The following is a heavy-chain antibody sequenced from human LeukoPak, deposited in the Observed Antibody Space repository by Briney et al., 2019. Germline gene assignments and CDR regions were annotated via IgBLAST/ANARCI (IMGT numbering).Heavy chain of an antibody. CDR3: ARASRLGELSLGY. Sequence: SETLSLTCTVSRGSITSYYWSWIRQPPGKRLEWIGYIYYSGTTYYNPSLKSRVTISVGTSKNQFSLQLSSVTAADTAVYYCARASRLGELSLGYWGQGTLVTVSS. CDR1: RGSITSYY. D-gene: IGHD3-16*02. CDR2: IYYSGTT. J-gene: IGHJ4*02. V-gene: IGHV4-59*06.